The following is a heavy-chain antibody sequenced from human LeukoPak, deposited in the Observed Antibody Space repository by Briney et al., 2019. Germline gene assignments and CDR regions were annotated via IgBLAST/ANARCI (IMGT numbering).Heavy chain of an antibody. J-gene: IGHJ4*02. V-gene: IGHV1-18*01. CDR3: ARDQGSFFGVVIRPNYY. Sequence: ASVKVSCKASGYTFTSYGISWVRQAPGQGLEWMGWISAYNGNTNYAQKLQGRVTMTTDTSTSTAYMELRSLRSDDTAVYYCARDQGSFFGVVIRPNYYWGQGTLVTVSS. CDR2: ISAYNGNT. D-gene: IGHD3-3*01. CDR1: GYTFTSYG.